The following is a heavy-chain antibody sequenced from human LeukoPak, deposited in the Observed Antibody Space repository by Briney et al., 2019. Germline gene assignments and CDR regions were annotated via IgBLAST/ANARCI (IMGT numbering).Heavy chain of an antibody. CDR3: AKYSVTGTSPFDC. D-gene: IGHD6-19*01. J-gene: IGHJ4*02. V-gene: IGHV3-23*01. Sequence: GGSLRLSCAASGFTFRNYAMSWVRQAPGKGLEWVSAISGNGGNTYYADSVKGRFTVSRDNSKNTLSLQMNSLRAEDTAVFYCAKYSVTGTSPFDCWGQGTLVTVSS. CDR1: GFTFRNYA. CDR2: ISGNGGNT.